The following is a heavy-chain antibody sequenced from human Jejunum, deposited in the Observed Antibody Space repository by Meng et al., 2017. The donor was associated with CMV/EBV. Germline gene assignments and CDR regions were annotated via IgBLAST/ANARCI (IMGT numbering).Heavy chain of an antibody. CDR3: AHRRIYHSDSGGHYSGYFDY. Sequence: TGGVGVGWVRQPPGKALEWLALIYWNDDKFYRPSLNSRLTITKDTSKNQVVLTMTNMDPVDTATYYCAHRRIYHSDSGGHYSGYFDYWGQGTLVTVSS. CDR1: TGGVG. CDR2: IYWNDDK. V-gene: IGHV2-5*01. J-gene: IGHJ4*02. D-gene: IGHD3-22*01.